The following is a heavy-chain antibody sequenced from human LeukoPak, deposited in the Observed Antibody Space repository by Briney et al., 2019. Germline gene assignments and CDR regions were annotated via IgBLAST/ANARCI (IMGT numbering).Heavy chain of an antibody. CDR1: GYTFTSYA. J-gene: IGHJ4*02. Sequence: ASVKVSCKASGYTFTSYAMHWVRRAPGQRLEWMGWINAGNGNTKYSQKFQGRVTITRDTSASTAYMELSSLRSEDTAVYYCARDPGLLWFGETYGFDYWGQGTLVTVSS. D-gene: IGHD3-10*01. V-gene: IGHV1-3*01. CDR2: INAGNGNT. CDR3: ARDPGLLWFGETYGFDY.